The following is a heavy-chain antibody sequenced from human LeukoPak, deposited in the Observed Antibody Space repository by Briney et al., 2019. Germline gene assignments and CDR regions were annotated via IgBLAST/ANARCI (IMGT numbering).Heavy chain of an antibody. CDR2: IYSGGST. CDR1: GFTVCSNY. V-gene: IGHV3-53*01. Sequence: GGSLRLSCAASGFTVCSNYMSWVRQAPGKGLEWVSVIYSGGSTYYADSVKGRFTISRDNSKNTLYLQMNSLRAEDTAVYYRASGIVGASQVLDYWGQGTLVTVSS. J-gene: IGHJ4*02. CDR3: ASGIVGASQVLDY. D-gene: IGHD1-26*01.